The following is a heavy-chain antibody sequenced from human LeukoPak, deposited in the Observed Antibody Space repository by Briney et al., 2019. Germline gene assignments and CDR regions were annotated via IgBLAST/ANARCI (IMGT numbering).Heavy chain of an antibody. CDR2: ISGSGGRT. CDR3: AKGPYYYDSSGYSRRWFDP. D-gene: IGHD3-22*01. CDR1: GFTFSSYA. J-gene: IGHJ5*02. V-gene: IGHV3-23*01. Sequence: GGSLRLSCAVSGFTFSSYAMSWVRQAPGKGLEWVSGISGSGGRTYYADSVKGRFTISRDNSKNTLNLQMNSLRAEDTAVYYCAKGPYYYDSSGYSRRWFDPWGQGTLVTVSS.